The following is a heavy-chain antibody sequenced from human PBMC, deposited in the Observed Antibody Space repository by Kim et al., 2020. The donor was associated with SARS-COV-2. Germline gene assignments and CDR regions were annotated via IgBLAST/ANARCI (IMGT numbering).Heavy chain of an antibody. CDR3: TTVSMR. D-gene: IGHD2-2*01. V-gene: IGHV3-15*01. J-gene: IGHJ4*02. Sequence: GGSLRLSCVVSGIPFSDAWFNWVRQSPGKGLEWVGRIKSQSDGGTADLAAPGKGRFAISRDDSKNTLYLLRNSLRTDDSAVYYCTTVSMRWGQGTRVTVS. CDR1: GIPFSDAW. CDR2: IKSQSDGGTA.